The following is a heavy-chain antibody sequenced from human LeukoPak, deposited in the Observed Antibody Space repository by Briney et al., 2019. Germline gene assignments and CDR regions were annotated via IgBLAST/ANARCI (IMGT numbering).Heavy chain of an antibody. CDR3: ASLSSREYDS. CDR2: IYHSGST. D-gene: IGHD6-6*01. Sequence: PSETLSLTCAVSGGSISSGGYSWSCIRQPPGKGLEWIGYIYHSGSTYYNPSLKSRVTISVDRSKNQFSLKLSSVTAADTAVYYCASLSSREYDSWGQGTLVTVSS. J-gene: IGHJ4*02. V-gene: IGHV4-30-2*01. CDR1: GGSISSGGYS.